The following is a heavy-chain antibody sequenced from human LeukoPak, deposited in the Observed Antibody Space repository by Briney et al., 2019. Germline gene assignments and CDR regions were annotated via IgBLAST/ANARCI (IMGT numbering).Heavy chain of an antibody. CDR1: GFTFNSYS. CDR3: ARVSYYYGSGSYRPTAVYYFDY. D-gene: IGHD3-10*01. J-gene: IGHJ4*02. CDR2: ISSSSSYL. Sequence: SGGSLRLSCAASGFTFNSYSMNWVRQAPGKGLEWVSSISSSSSYLYYADSVKGRFTISRDNAKNTLYLQMNSLRAEDTAVYYCARVSYYYGSGSYRPTAVYYFDYWGQGTLVTVSS. V-gene: IGHV3-21*01.